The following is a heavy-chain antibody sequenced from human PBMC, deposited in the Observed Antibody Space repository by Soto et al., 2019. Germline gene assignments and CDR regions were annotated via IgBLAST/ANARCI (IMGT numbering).Heavy chain of an antibody. CDR2: VSVYNGDI. J-gene: IGHJ3*01. V-gene: IGHV1-18*01. Sequence: QVQLVQSGAEVKKPGASVKVSCKASGFAFSEYGFSWVRQAPGQGLEWMAWVSVYNGDINYAQRCQGRVTMTTDTSTDTVYMELRSLRSDDTAVYYCTRYPDVKDAFDLWGQGTMVRVSS. CDR3: TRYPDVKDAFDL. CDR1: GFAFSEYG. D-gene: IGHD1-1*01.